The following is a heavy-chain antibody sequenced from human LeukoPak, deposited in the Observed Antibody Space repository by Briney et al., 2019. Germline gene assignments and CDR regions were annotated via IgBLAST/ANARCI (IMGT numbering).Heavy chain of an antibody. J-gene: IGHJ4*02. Sequence: PSETLSLTCTVSGGSISSGSYYWSWIRQPAGKGLEWIGRIYTSGSTNYNPSLKSRVTISVDTSKNQFSLKLSSVTAADTAVYYCARASVVYYDSSGPHFDYWGQGTLVTVSS. CDR2: IYTSGST. CDR1: GGSISSGSYY. V-gene: IGHV4-61*02. D-gene: IGHD3-22*01. CDR3: ARASVVYYDSSGPHFDY.